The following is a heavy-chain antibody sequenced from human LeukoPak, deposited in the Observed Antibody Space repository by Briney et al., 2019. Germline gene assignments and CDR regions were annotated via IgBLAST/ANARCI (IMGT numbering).Heavy chain of an antibody. CDR1: GFTVSGTY. J-gene: IGHJ3*02. CDR3: ARGLFDAGAYSHDAFDI. CDR2: THSAVST. V-gene: IGHV3-53*01. D-gene: IGHD3-16*01. Sequence: PGGSLRLSCAASGFTVSGTYLHWVRQAPGRGLEWVSVTHSAVSTYYADSVRGRFTIPRDNSKNTVSLEMSNLGAEDTAVYYCARGLFDAGAYSHDAFDIWGRGTMVTVSS.